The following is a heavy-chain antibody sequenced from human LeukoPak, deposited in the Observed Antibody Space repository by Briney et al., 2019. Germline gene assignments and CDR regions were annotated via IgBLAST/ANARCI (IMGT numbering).Heavy chain of an antibody. V-gene: IGHV3-21*01. Sequence: GGSLRLSCAASGFTFSSYSMNWVRQAPGKGLEWVSSISSSSYIYYADSVKGRFTISRDNAKNSLYLQMNSLRAEDTAVYYCARDDPRSAFDIWGQGTVVTVSS. CDR2: ISSSSYI. J-gene: IGHJ3*02. CDR1: GFTFSSYS. CDR3: ARDDPRSAFDI.